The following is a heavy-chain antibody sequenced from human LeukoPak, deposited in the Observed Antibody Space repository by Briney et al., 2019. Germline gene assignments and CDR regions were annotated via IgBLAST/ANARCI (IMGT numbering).Heavy chain of an antibody. J-gene: IGHJ4*02. Sequence: GGSLRLSCAASGFTFSSYSMNWVRQAPEKGLEWVSAISGSGGSTYYADSVKGRFTISRDNSKNTLYLQMNSLRAEDTAVYYCAKWGIAVASKAYDYWGQGTLVTVSS. D-gene: IGHD6-19*01. V-gene: IGHV3-23*01. CDR2: ISGSGGST. CDR1: GFTFSSYS. CDR3: AKWGIAVASKAYDY.